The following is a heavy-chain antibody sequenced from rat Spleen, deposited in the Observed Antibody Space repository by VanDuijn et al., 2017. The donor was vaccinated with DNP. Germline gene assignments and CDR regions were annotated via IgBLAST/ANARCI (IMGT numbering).Heavy chain of an antibody. CDR1: GYSISSNY. CDR3: ARWVRYFDY. V-gene: IGHV3-1*01. D-gene: IGHD1-1*01. CDR2: ISYSGYT. J-gene: IGHJ2*01. Sequence: EVQLQESGPGLVKPSQSLSLTCSVTGYSISSNYWGWVRKFPGNNMEWMGYISYSGYTRYNPSLKSRISITRDTSENQFFLHLNSVTTEDTATYVCARWVRYFDYWGQGVMVTVSS.